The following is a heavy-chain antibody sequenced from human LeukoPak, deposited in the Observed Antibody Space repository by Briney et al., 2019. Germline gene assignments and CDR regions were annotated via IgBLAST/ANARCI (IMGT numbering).Heavy chain of an antibody. CDR3: AKDEYFDWLSSTLH. CDR2: ISYDKSNK. V-gene: IGHV3-30*18. J-gene: IGHJ4*02. Sequence: GGSLRLSCAASGFTVSSNYMSWVRQAPGKGLEWVAIISYDKSNKYYADSVKGRFTISRDNSKNTLYLQMNSLRAEDTAVYYCAKDEYFDWLSSTLHWGQGILVTVSS. CDR1: GFTVSSNY. D-gene: IGHD3-9*01.